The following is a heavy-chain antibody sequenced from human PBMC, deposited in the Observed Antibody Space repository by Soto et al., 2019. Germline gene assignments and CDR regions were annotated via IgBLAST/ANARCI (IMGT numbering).Heavy chain of an antibody. CDR1: GGSISSYY. J-gene: IGHJ4*02. V-gene: IGHV4-59*01. CDR2: IYYSGST. CDR3: VGGQYYFDY. D-gene: IGHD3-10*01. Sequence: SETLSLTCIVSGGSISSYYWSWIRQPPGKGLEWIGYIYYSGSTNYNPSLKGRFTISRDNSKNTLYLQMNDLRPVDTALYYCVGGQYYFDYRGQGTLVTVSS.